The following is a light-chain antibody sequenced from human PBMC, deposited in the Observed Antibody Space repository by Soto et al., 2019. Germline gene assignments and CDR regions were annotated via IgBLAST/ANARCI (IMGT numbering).Light chain of an antibody. CDR1: SSDVGGYDY. CDR2: DVT. Sequence: QSALTQPASVSGSPGQSVTISCTGTSSDVGGYDYVSWYQHHPGKAPKLVIYDVTYRPPGVSDRFSGSKSANTASLTISGLQAEDEADYYCSSYTSSSTYVFGTGTKLTVL. J-gene: IGLJ1*01. CDR3: SSYTSSSTYV. V-gene: IGLV2-14*01.